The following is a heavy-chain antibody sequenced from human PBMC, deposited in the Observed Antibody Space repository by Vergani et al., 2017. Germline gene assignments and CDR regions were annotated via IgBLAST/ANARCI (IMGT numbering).Heavy chain of an antibody. CDR2: IGSSGPYI. J-gene: IGHJ6*02. V-gene: IGHV3-21*06. CDR1: GFTFSDFS. CDR3: ARDCTSGGCPDNYGMDV. Sequence: VQLVESGGGLVKPGGSLRLSCAASGFTFSDFSMSCVRQAPGKGLEWVAFIGSSGPYINYADSVKGRFIISRDNTNNSLFLQLRSLRAEDAAVYYCARDCTSGGCPDNYGMDVWGQGATVIVSS. D-gene: IGHD2-8*01.